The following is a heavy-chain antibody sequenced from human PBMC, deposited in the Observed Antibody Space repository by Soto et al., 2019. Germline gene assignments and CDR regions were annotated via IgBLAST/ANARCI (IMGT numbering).Heavy chain of an antibody. Sequence: EVQLVESGGGLVQPGGSLRLSCAASGFTFSSYNMNWVHQAPGKGLEWVSYISTSGTTIYYTDSVKGRFTISRDNAKNSLFLLMNSLRDEDTAVYYCARYDYSNYGASDVWGQATTVTVSS. CDR3: ARYDYSNYGASDV. V-gene: IGHV3-48*02. CDR1: GFTFSSYN. D-gene: IGHD4-4*01. CDR2: ISTSGTTI. J-gene: IGHJ6*02.